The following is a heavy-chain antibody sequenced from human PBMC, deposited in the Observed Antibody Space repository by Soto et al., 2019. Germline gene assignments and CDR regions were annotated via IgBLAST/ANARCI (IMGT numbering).Heavy chain of an antibody. CDR2: ISAGNGNT. V-gene: IGHV1-3*01. D-gene: IGHD3-9*01. CDR3: AKHYDILTGYHYGMDV. J-gene: IGHJ6*02. CDR1: GYTFTSYA. Sequence: ASVKVSCKASGYTFTSYAMHWVRQAPGQRLEWMGWISAGNGNTKYSQKLQGRVTMTRDTSTSTTYMELRSLRSDDTAVYCCAKHYDILTGYHYGMDVWGQGTTVTVSS.